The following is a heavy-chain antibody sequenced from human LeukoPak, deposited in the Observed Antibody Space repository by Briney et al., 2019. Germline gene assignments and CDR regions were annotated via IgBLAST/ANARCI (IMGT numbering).Heavy chain of an antibody. CDR3: ARTQRYAETVFDY. D-gene: IGHD3-9*01. V-gene: IGHV4-61*02. J-gene: IGHJ4*02. CDR1: GDSISRGRYY. CDR2: IYTSGST. Sequence: SETLSLTCTVSGDSISRGRYYWSWVRQPAGKELEWIGRIYTSGSTNYNPSLKSRVTMSVDTSKNQFSLKLSSVTAADTAVYYCARTQRYAETVFDYWGQGTLVTVSS.